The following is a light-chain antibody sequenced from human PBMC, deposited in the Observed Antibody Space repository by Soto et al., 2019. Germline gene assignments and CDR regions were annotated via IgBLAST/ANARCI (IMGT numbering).Light chain of an antibody. J-gene: IGKJ2*01. CDR2: DAS. V-gene: IGKV3-11*01. Sequence: EIVLTQSPATLSLSPGERATLSCRASQSVSSYLAWYQQKPVQAPRLLLYDASNSATGSPARFSGSGSGTDFTLTIISLEHADFAVDYCQQRSNWPPYTFGQGTKLEIK. CDR3: QQRSNWPPYT. CDR1: QSVSSY.